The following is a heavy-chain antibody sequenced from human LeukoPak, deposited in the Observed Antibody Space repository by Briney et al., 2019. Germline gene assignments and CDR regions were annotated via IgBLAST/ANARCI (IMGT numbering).Heavy chain of an antibody. J-gene: IGHJ4*02. V-gene: IGHV3-64*01. D-gene: IGHD3-10*01. CDR2: ISSNGGGT. CDR1: GFTFGSYG. Sequence: PGGSLRLSCAASGFTFGSYGMHWVRQAPGKGLEYVSAISSNGGGTYYANSVKGRFTISRDNSKNTVYLQMGSLRAEDMAVYYCARIASAPWFGVDYWGQGTLVTVSS. CDR3: ARIASAPWFGVDY.